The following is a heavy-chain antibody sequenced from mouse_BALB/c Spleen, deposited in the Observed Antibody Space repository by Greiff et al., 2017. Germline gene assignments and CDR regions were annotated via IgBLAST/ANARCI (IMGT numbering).Heavy chain of an antibody. Sequence: EVKVEESGGGLVQPGGSMKLSCVASGFTFSNYWMNWVRQSPEKGLEWVAEIRLKSNNYATHYAESVKGRFTISRDDSKSSVYLQMNNLRAEDTGIYYCTRREGFAYWGQGTLVTVSA. CDR2: IRLKSNNYAT. CDR1: GFTFSNYW. V-gene: IGHV6-6*02. J-gene: IGHJ3*01. CDR3: TRREGFAY.